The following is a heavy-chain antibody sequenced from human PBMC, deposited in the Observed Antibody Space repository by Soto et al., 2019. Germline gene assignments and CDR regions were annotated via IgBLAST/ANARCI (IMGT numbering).Heavy chain of an antibody. CDR1: GGSISSGGYY. J-gene: IGHJ5*02. D-gene: IGHD3-16*01. CDR2: IYYSGST. Sequence: SETLSLTCTVSGGSISSGGYYWSWIRQHPGKGLEWIGYIYYSGSTYYNPSLKSRVTISVDTSKNQFSLKLSSVTAADTAVYYCARYYDYIWGSYPRYNWFDPWGQGTLVTVSS. CDR3: ARYYDYIWGSYPRYNWFDP. V-gene: IGHV4-31*03.